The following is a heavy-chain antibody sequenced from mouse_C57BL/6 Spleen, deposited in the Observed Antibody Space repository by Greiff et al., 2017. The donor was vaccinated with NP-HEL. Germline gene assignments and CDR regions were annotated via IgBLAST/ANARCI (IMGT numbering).Heavy chain of an antibody. CDR3: ARSLYYGSSYYAMDY. CDR1: GYTFTSYW. Sequence: QVQLQQPGAELVKPGASVKLSCKASGYTFTSYWMQWVKQRPGQGLEWIGEIDPSDSYTNYNQKFKGKATLTVDTSSSTAYIQLSSLTSEDSAVYYCARSLYYGSSYYAMDYWGQGTSVTVSS. D-gene: IGHD1-1*01. CDR2: IDPSDSYT. V-gene: IGHV1-50*01. J-gene: IGHJ4*01.